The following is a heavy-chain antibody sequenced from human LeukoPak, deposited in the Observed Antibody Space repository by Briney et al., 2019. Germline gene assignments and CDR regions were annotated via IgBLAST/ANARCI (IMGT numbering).Heavy chain of an antibody. CDR2: IYYSGNT. D-gene: IGHD3/OR15-3a*01. J-gene: IGHJ4*02. Sequence: SETLSLTCTVSGVSISSSNSYWGWVRQPPGKGLEWIGSIYYSGNTYYNASLKSQVSISIDTSKNQFSLKLTSVTAADAAVYYCARQTGSGLFILPGGQGTLVTVSS. V-gene: IGHV4-39*01. CDR1: GVSISSSNSY. CDR3: ARQTGSGLFILP.